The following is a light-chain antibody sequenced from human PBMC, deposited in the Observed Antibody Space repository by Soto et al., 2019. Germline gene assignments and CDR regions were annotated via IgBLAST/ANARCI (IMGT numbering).Light chain of an antibody. CDR1: SSDFNYYNS. Sequence: QSALTQPASVSGSPGQSITISCSGTSSDFNYYNSVSWYQHHPGKAPKLMIYNVSNRPSGVSSRFSGSKSANTASLTISGLQAEDEADYYCTSYTSSSTYVLGTGTKLTVL. CDR2: NVS. V-gene: IGLV2-14*03. CDR3: TSYTSSSTYV. J-gene: IGLJ1*01.